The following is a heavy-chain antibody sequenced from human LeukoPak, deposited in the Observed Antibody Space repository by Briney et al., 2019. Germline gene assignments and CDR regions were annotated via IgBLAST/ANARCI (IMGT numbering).Heavy chain of an antibody. Sequence: PSETLSLTCTVSGGSISSSSYYWGWIRQPPGKGLEWIGSIYYSGSTYYNPSLKSRVTISVDTSKNQFSLKLSSVTAADTAVYYCARDGGVGLYWGQGTLVTVSS. CDR1: GGSISSSSYY. CDR3: ARDGGVGLY. J-gene: IGHJ4*02. V-gene: IGHV4-39*07. D-gene: IGHD3-16*01. CDR2: IYYSGST.